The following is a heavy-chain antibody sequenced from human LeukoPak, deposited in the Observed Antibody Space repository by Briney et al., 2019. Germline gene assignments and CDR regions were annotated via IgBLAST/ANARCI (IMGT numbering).Heavy chain of an antibody. D-gene: IGHD3-10*01. CDR2: MYSTGST. J-gene: IGHJ4*02. CDR1: GGSISSYY. Sequence: SETLSLTCTVSGGSISSYYWSWIRQTAGKGLEWIGRMYSTGSTNYNPSLKSRVTMSVDTSKNHFSLKLSSATAADTAVYYCASSPTYYYGSGSYEYWGQGTLVTVSS. CDR3: ASSPTYYYGSGSYEY. V-gene: IGHV4-4*07.